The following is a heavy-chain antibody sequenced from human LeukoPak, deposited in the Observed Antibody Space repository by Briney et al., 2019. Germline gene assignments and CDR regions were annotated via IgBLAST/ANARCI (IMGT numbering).Heavy chain of an antibody. V-gene: IGHV1-18*01. CDR2: ITAYNGNR. J-gene: IGHJ4*01. Sequence: ASVKVSCKTSGYTFSNYGISWVRQAPGQGLEWMGWITAYNGNRLYAQRFQGRTTLTTDTSTSTPYMELRSLEYDDTAIYYCARDNDKVVDHWGQGTLVTVSS. CDR1: GYTFSNYG. CDR3: ARDNDKVVDH. D-gene: IGHD1-1*01.